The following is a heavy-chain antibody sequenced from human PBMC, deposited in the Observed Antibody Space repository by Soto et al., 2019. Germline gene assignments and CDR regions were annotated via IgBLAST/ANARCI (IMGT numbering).Heavy chain of an antibody. D-gene: IGHD6-19*01. CDR2: IHPNTGGT. V-gene: IGHV1-2*02. CDR3: ASDFRTRGWFRQAGNFAMDV. J-gene: IGHJ6*02. Sequence: QVQLVQSGAEVRKPGASVKVSCKASGYPYTNSYMHWVRQPPGQGLEWMGWIHPNTGGTNYAQKFQGRVTMTRDTSVSTVYMELNRLTSDDTAIYFCASDFRTRGWFRQAGNFAMDVWGQGTTVTVS. CDR1: GYPYTNSY.